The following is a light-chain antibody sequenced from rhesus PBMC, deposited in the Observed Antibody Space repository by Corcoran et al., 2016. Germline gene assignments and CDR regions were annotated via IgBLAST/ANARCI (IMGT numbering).Light chain of an antibody. CDR3: QHYYDNPFT. Sequence: IQMTQSPSSLSASVGDTVTITCRASQNIYSNLAWYQQKPGKAPKLLIYAASRLQTGIPSRFSGSGSGTDFTLTISSLQPEDSAAYYCQHYYDNPFTFGPGTKLDIK. V-gene: IGKV1-25*02. CDR1: QNIYSN. J-gene: IGKJ3*01. CDR2: AAS.